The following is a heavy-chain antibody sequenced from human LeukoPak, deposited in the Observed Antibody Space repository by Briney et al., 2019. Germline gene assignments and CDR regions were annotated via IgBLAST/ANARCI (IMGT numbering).Heavy chain of an antibody. V-gene: IGHV4-39*07. J-gene: IGHJ5*02. CDR3: ALIISSSPSGSVKIDP. CDR1: GGSISSSSYY. Sequence: SKTLSLTCTVSGGSISSSSYYWGWIRQPPGKGLEWIGSIHYSGSTYYNPSLKSRVTISVDTSKNQFSLKLSSVTAADTAVYYCALIISSSPSGSVKIDPWGQGTLVTVSS. CDR2: IHYSGST. D-gene: IGHD6-6*01.